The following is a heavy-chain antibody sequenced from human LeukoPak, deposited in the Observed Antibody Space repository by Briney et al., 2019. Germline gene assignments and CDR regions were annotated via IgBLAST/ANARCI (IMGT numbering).Heavy chain of an antibody. CDR1: GYTFTGYY. D-gene: IGHD6-13*01. J-gene: IGHJ5*02. V-gene: IGHV1-2*02. Sequence: ASVKVSCKASGYTFTGYYMHWVRQAPGQGLEWMGWINLNSGGTNYAQKFQGRVTMTRDTSISTAYMELSRLRSDDTAVYYCARGSSSWYSLRWFDPWGQGTLVTVSS. CDR3: ARGSSSWYSLRWFDP. CDR2: INLNSGGT.